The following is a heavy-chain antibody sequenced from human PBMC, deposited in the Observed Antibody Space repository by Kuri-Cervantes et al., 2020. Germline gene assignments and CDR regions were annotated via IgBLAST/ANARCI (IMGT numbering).Heavy chain of an antibody. Sequence: GESLKISCAASGFTFSSYSMNWVRQAPGKGLEWVSYISSSSSTIYYADSVKGRFTISRDNSKNTLYLQMNSLRAEDTAVYYCVKLVVVTATYWYFDLWGRGTLVTVSS. J-gene: IGHJ2*01. CDR1: GFTFSSYS. V-gene: IGHV3-48*01. CDR3: VKLVVVTATYWYFDL. D-gene: IGHD2-21*02. CDR2: ISSSSSTI.